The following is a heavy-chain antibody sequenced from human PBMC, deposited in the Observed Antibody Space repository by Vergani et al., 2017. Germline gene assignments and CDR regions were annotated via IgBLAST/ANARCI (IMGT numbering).Heavy chain of an antibody. J-gene: IGHJ6*03. V-gene: IGHV5-51*01. CDR2: IHPADSDT. Sequence: EVQLVQSGAEVKKPGESLKISCQISGYSFTNYWIGWVRQMPGKGLEWMGIIHPADSDTRYSPSFQGKVTISVDKSISTAYLQRSSLRASDSAMYYCARGVVPAARDYYYYYMDVWGKGTTVTVSS. D-gene: IGHD2-2*01. CDR3: ARGVVPAARDYYYYYMDV. CDR1: GYSFTNYW.